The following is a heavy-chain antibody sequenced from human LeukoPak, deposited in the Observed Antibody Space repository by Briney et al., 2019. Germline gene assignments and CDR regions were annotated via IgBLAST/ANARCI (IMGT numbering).Heavy chain of an antibody. CDR3: ARQVLLWFGELQPNTH. D-gene: IGHD3-10*01. Sequence: SETLSLTCTVSGGSISSSSYYWGWIRQPPGKGLEWIGSIYYSGSTYYNPSLKSRVTISVDTSKNQFSLKLSSVTAADTAVYDCARQVLLWFGELQPNTHWGQGTLVTVSS. CDR1: GGSISSSSYY. J-gene: IGHJ4*02. CDR2: IYYSGST. V-gene: IGHV4-39*01.